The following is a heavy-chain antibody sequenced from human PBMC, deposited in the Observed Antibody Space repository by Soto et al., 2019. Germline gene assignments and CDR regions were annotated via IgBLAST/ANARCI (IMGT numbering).Heavy chain of an antibody. CDR3: ARDASRYGGSRYFDYFDY. Sequence: PSETLSLTCTVSGGSISSGDYYWSWIRQPPGKGLEWIGYIYYSGSTYYNPSLKSRVTISVDTSKNQFSLKLSSVTAADTAVYYCARDASRYGGSRYFDYFDYWGQGALVTVSS. V-gene: IGHV4-30-4*01. CDR1: GGSISSGDYY. CDR2: IYYSGST. D-gene: IGHD2-15*01. J-gene: IGHJ4*02.